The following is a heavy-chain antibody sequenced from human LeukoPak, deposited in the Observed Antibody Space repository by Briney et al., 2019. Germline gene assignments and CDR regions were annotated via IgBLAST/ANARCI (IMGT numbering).Heavy chain of an antibody. D-gene: IGHD2-15*01. CDR1: GYTFTSYD. Sequence: ASVKVSCKASGYTFTSYDINWVRQATGQGLEWMGWMNPNSGNTGYAQKFQGRVTITRDTSASTAYMELSSLRSEDTAVYYCARGPGTPISYCSGGSCYSGNWFDPWGQGTLVTVSS. CDR3: ARGPGTPISYCSGGSCYSGNWFDP. CDR2: MNPNSGNT. J-gene: IGHJ5*02. V-gene: IGHV1-8*01.